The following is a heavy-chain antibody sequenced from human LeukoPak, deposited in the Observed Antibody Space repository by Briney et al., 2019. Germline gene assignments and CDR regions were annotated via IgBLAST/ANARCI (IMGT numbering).Heavy chain of an antibody. V-gene: IGHV3-23*01. J-gene: IGHJ4*02. CDR1: GFTFSNYA. D-gene: IGHD3-10*01. Sequence: GGFLRLSCSGTGFTFSNYAMSWVRQAPGKGLEWVSVISGSGDTTEYADSVKGRFAISRDNSDNTVYLEMNRLRVEDTAVYYCARGGPSVKMIRGDFDHWGQGTLVTVSS. CDR2: ISGSGDTT. CDR3: ARGGPSVKMIRGDFDH.